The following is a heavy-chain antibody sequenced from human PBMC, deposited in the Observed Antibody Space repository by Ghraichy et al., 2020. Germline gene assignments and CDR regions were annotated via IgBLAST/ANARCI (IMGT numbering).Heavy chain of an antibody. CDR3: ARAHYYDILTGFDY. J-gene: IGHJ4*02. CDR1: GGSFSGYY. CDR2: INHSGST. V-gene: IGHV4-34*01. D-gene: IGHD3-9*01. Sequence: SETLSLTCAVYGGSFSGYYWSWIRQPPGKGLEWIGEINHSGSTNYNPSLKSRVTISVDTSKNQFSLKLSSVTAADTAVYYCARAHYYDILTGFDYWGQGTLVTVSS.